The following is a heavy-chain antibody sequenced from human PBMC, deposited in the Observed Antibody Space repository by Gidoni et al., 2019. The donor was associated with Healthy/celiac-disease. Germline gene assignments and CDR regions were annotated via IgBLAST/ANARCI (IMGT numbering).Heavy chain of an antibody. CDR3: ARANKYYDFWSGFRPYFDY. D-gene: IGHD3-3*01. CDR2: INHSGSN. V-gene: IGHV4-34*01. CDR1: GGSFSGYY. J-gene: IGHJ4*02. Sequence: QVQLQQWGAGLLKPSETLSLTCAVNGGSFSGYYWSWIRQPPGKGLEWIGEINHSGSNNYNPSLKSRVTISVDTSKNQFSLKLSSVTAADTAVYYCARANKYYDFWSGFRPYFDYWGQGTLVTVSS.